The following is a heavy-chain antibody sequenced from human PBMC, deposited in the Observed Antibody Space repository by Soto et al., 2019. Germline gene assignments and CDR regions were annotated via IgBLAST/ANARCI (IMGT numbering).Heavy chain of an antibody. V-gene: IGHV3-30-3*01. D-gene: IGHD3-9*01. CDR2: ISYDGSNK. J-gene: IGHJ6*02. Sequence: GGSLRLSCAASGFTFSSYAMHWVRQAPGKGLEWVAVISYDGSNKYYADSVKGRFTISRDNSKNTLYLQMNSLRAEDTAVYYCARDLGDMLTGYQHYGMDVWGQGTTVTVSS. CDR3: ARDLGDMLTGYQHYGMDV. CDR1: GFTFSSYA.